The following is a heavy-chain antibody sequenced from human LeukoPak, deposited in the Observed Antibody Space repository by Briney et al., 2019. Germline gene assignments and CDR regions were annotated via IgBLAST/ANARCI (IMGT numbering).Heavy chain of an antibody. D-gene: IGHD4-23*01. V-gene: IGHV1-3*01. CDR1: GYTYTSYA. Sequence: ASVKVSCKASGYTYTSYAMHWVRQAPGQRLEWMGWINAGNGNTKYSQKFQGRVTITRDTSASTAYMELRSLRSDDTAVYYCARDPVPIRYGGNWFDPWGQGTLVTVSS. CDR2: INAGNGNT. CDR3: ARDPVPIRYGGNWFDP. J-gene: IGHJ5*02.